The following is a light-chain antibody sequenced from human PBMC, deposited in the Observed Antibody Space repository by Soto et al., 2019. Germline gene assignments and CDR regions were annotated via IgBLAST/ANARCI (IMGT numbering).Light chain of an antibody. CDR2: EVS. Sequence: QSALTQPASVSGSPGQSITISCTGTSSDVGGYNYVSWYQQHPGKAPKLMIYEVSNRPSGVSNRFSGSKSGNTASLTTSVLQAEDEADYYCSSYTSSSTWVFGGGTKVTVL. J-gene: IGLJ3*02. CDR3: SSYTSSSTWV. V-gene: IGLV2-14*01. CDR1: SSDVGGYNY.